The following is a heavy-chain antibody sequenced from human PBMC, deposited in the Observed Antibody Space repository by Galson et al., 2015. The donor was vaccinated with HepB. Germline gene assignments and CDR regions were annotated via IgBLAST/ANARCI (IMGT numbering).Heavy chain of an antibody. Sequence: QSGAEVKKPGESLKISCTGSGYSFTNYWIGWVRQMPGKGLEWMGIIYPGDSDTKYSPSFQGQVTISADKSISTAYLQWSGLKASDTAMYYCARIAVTGTRLYWYFDLWGRGTLVTVSS. V-gene: IGHV5-51*03. D-gene: IGHD6-19*01. CDR2: IYPGDSDT. J-gene: IGHJ2*01. CDR3: ARIAVTGTRLYWYFDL. CDR1: GYSFTNYW.